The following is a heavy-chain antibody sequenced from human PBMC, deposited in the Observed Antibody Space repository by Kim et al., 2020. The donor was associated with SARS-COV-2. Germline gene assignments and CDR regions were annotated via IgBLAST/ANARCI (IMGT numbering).Heavy chain of an antibody. J-gene: IGHJ3*02. D-gene: IGHD3-22*01. CDR3: AKERGYYDSSGYYEGDAFDI. V-gene: IGHV3-23*01. Sequence: RFTISRDNSKNTLYLQMNSRRAEDTAVYYCAKERGYYDSSGYYEGDAFDIWGQGTMVTVSS.